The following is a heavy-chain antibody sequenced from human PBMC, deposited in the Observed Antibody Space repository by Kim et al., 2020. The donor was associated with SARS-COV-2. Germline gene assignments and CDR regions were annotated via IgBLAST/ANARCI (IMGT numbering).Heavy chain of an antibody. Sequence: SVKVSCKASGGTFSSYAISWVRQAPGQGLEWMGGIIPIFGTANYAQKFQGRVTITADESTSTAYMELSSLRSEDTAVYYCAIISGYHPSDAFDIWGQGTMVTVSS. J-gene: IGHJ3*02. V-gene: IGHV1-69*13. D-gene: IGHD3-22*01. CDR3: AIISGYHPSDAFDI. CDR2: IIPIFGTA. CDR1: GGTFSSYA.